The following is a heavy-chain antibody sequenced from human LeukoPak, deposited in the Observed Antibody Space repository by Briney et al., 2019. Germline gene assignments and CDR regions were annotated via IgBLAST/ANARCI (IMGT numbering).Heavy chain of an antibody. CDR1: GFAFSSYA. CDR2: ISSDSSTI. D-gene: IGHD2-2*01. Sequence: GGSLRLSCAASGFAFSSYAMSWLRQAPGKGLEWVSYISSDSSTIYYADSVKGRFTISRDNAKKSLYLQMNSLRTEDTAVYYCANTEYQRLGTDYWGQGTLVTVSS. V-gene: IGHV3-48*04. J-gene: IGHJ4*02. CDR3: ANTEYQRLGTDY.